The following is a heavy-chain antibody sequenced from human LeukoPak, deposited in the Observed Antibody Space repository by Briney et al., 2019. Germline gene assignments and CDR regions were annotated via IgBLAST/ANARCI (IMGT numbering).Heavy chain of an antibody. D-gene: IGHD1-26*01. CDR1: GYTFTSYY. CDR2: INPSGGST. Sequence: ASVKVSCKASGYTFTSYYMHWVRQAPGQGLEWMGIINPSGGSTSYAQKFQGRVTMTRDTSTSTVYMELSSLRSEDTAVYYCAKGPWEPGVIYYFDYWGQGTLVTVSS. CDR3: AKGPWEPGVIYYFDY. J-gene: IGHJ4*02. V-gene: IGHV1-46*01.